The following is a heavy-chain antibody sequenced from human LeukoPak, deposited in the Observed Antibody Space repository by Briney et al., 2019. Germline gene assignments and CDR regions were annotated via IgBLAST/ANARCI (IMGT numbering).Heavy chain of an antibody. CDR1: GFTFSSYG. J-gene: IGHJ4*02. D-gene: IGHD4-17*01. CDR3: ARSCYGDYYFDY. V-gene: IGHV3-33*01. CDR2: IWYDGSNK. Sequence: GRSLRLSCAASGFTFSSYGMHWVRQAPGKGLEWVAVIWYDGSNKYYADSAKGRFTISRDNSKNTLYLQMNSLRAEDTAVYYCARSCYGDYYFDYWGQGTLVTVSS.